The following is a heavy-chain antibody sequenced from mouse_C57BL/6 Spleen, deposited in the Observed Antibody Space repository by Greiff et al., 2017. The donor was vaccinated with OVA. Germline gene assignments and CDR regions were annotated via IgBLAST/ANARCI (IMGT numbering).Heavy chain of an antibody. CDR2: IDPSDSYT. V-gene: IGHV1-50*01. CDR1: GYTFTSYW. CDR3: AREVYGSWFAY. Sequence: QVQLQQPGAELVKPGASVKLSCKASGYTFTSYWMQWVKQRPGQGLEWIGEIDPSDSYTNYNQKFKGKATLTVDTSSSTAYMQLSSLTSEDSAVYDCAREVYGSWFAYWGQGTLVTVSA. D-gene: IGHD1-1*01. J-gene: IGHJ3*01.